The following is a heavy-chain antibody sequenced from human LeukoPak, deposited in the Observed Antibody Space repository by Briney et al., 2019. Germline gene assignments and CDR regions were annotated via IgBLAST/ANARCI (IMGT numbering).Heavy chain of an antibody. Sequence: GGSLRLSCAASGFTFSSYVMSWVRQAPGKGLEWVSAISGSGGSTYYADSVKGRFTISRDNSKNTLYLQMNSLRAEDTAVYYCAKDLPYLPQAGIFYWGQGTLVTVSS. V-gene: IGHV3-23*01. D-gene: IGHD6-19*01. J-gene: IGHJ4*02. CDR1: GFTFSSYV. CDR3: AKDLPYLPQAGIFY. CDR2: ISGSGGST.